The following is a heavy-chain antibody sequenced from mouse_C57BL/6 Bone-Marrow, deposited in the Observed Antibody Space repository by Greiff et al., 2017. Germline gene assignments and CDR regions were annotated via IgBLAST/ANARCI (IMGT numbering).Heavy chain of an antibody. Sequence: EVKLVESGGGLVKPGGSLKLSCAASGFTFSSYAMSWVRQTPEKRLEWVATLSDGGSYTYYPDNVKGRFTISRDNAKNNLYLQMSHLKSEDTAMYYCARGWDKDDYWGQGTTLTVSS. D-gene: IGHD4-1*01. V-gene: IGHV5-4*03. CDR3: ARGWDKDDY. CDR1: GFTFSSYA. J-gene: IGHJ2*01. CDR2: LSDGGSYT.